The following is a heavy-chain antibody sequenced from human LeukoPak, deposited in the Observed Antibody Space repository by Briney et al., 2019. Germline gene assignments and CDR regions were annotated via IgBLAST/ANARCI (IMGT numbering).Heavy chain of an antibody. D-gene: IGHD2-21*02. J-gene: IGHJ4*02. CDR3: ARSYCGGDCLTPFFDY. CDR1: GGSFSGYY. Sequence: SETLSLTCAVYGGSFSGYYWSWIRQPPGKGLEWIGEINHSGSTNYNPSLKSRVTISVDKSKNQFSLKLSSVTAADTAVYYCARSYCGGDCLTPFFDYWGQGTLVTVSS. V-gene: IGHV4-34*01. CDR2: INHSGST.